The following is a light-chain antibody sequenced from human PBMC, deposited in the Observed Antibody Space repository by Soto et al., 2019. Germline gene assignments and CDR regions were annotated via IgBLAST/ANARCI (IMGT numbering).Light chain of an antibody. Sequence: QSVLTQPASVSGSPGQSITISCTGTSSDFGGYNYVSWHQQHPGKAPKLMIYDVSDRPSGVSNRFSASKSGNTASLTISGLQAEDEADYYCCSYTSSSTPWVFGTGTKVTVL. J-gene: IGLJ1*01. CDR2: DVS. V-gene: IGLV2-14*03. CDR1: SSDFGGYNY. CDR3: CSYTSSSTPWV.